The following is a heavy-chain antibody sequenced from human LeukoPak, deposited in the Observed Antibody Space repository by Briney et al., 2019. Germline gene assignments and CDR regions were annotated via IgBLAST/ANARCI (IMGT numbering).Heavy chain of an antibody. CDR1: GVSISSYY. D-gene: IGHD4-17*01. J-gene: IGHJ5*02. V-gene: IGHV4-4*07. Sequence: SETLSLTCTVPGVSISSYYWSWIRQTAGNGLEWIGRIYPGEGIYATANTYYNPSLKSRVSMSGDTSKNQVTLRLNSVTAADTAIYYCARDPTTVTTMFDPWGQGTLVTVSS. CDR2: IYPGEGIYATANT. CDR3: ARDPTTVTTMFDP.